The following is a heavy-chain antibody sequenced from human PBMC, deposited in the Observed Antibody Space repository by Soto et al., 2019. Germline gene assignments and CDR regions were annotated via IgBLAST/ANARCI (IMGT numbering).Heavy chain of an antibody. Sequence: GGSVRLSCAASGITFINAWMTWVRQAPGKGLECVGRIKSITDGGTTDYAAPVKGRFTISRDDSKDTLYLQMNNLRTEDTAVYHCTTDSADIVVVPATFGMDVWGQGTTVTVSS. CDR3: TTDSADIVVVPATFGMDV. D-gene: IGHD2-2*01. J-gene: IGHJ6*02. V-gene: IGHV3-15*01. CDR2: IKSITDGGTT. CDR1: GITFINAW.